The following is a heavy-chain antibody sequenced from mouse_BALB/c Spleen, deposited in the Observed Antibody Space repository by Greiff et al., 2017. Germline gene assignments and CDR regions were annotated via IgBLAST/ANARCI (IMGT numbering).Heavy chain of an antibody. CDR3: ARLGSSGNSGYFDY. Sequence: EVQLQQSGPELVKPGASVKISCKASGYTFTDYNMHWVKQSHGKSLEWIGYIYPYNGGTGYNQKFKSKATLTVDNSSSTAYMELRSLTSEDSAVYYCARLGSSGNSGYFDYWGQGTTLTVSS. V-gene: IGHV1S29*02. CDR2: IYPYNGGT. CDR1: GYTFTDYN. D-gene: IGHD2-1*01. J-gene: IGHJ2*01.